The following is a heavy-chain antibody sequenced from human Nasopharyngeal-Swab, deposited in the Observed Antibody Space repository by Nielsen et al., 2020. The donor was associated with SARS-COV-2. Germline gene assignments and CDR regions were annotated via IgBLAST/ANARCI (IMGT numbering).Heavy chain of an antibody. D-gene: IGHD3-22*01. CDR2: IVVGSGNT. V-gene: IGHV1-58*01. J-gene: IGHJ3*02. CDR3: AASPNYYDSSGYPLDI. CDR1: GFTFTSSA. Sequence: SVKVSCKASGFTFTSSAVQWVRQARGQRLEWIGWIVVGSGNTNYAQKFQERVTITRDMSTSTAYMELSSLRSEDTAVYYCAASPNYYDSSGYPLDIWGQGTMVTVS.